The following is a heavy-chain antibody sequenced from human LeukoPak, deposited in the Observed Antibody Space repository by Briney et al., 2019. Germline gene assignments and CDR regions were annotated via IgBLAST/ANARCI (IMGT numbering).Heavy chain of an antibody. D-gene: IGHD6-6*01. CDR1: GFTFSSYS. V-gene: IGHV3-48*01. CDR3: ARASFEYSSSSRADY. Sequence: GGSLRLSRAASGFTFSSYSMNWVRQAPGKGLEWVSYISSSSSTIYYADSVKGRFTISRDNAKNSLYLQMNSLRAEDTAVYYCARASFEYSSSSRADYWGQGTLVTVSS. J-gene: IGHJ4*02. CDR2: ISSSSSTI.